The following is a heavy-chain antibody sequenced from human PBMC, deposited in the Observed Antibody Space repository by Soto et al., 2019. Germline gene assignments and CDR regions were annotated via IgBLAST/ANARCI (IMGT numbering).Heavy chain of an antibody. CDR3: ARGTGNVVVAATAFDY. D-gene: IGHD2-15*01. CDR1: GGSISTYY. V-gene: IGHV4-59*01. Sequence: SETLSLTCTVSGGSISTYYWSWIRQPPGKGLEWIGYIYYSGSTKYNPSLKSRVTISVDTSKNQFSLKLSSVTAADTAVYYCARGTGNVVVAATAFDYWGQGALVTVSS. J-gene: IGHJ4*02. CDR2: IYYSGST.